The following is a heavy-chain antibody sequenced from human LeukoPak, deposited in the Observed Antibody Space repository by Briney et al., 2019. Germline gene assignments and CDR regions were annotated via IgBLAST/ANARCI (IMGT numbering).Heavy chain of an antibody. CDR1: GGSISSYY. D-gene: IGHD2-21*02. V-gene: IGHV4-4*07. CDR2: IYTSGST. CDR3: ARLRFRDYYFDY. J-gene: IGHJ4*02. Sequence: SETLSPTCTVSGGSISSYYWSWIRQPAGKGLAWIGRIYTSGSTNYNPSLKSRVTMSVDTSKNQFSLKLSSVTAADTAVYYCARLRFRDYYFDYWGQGTLVTVSS.